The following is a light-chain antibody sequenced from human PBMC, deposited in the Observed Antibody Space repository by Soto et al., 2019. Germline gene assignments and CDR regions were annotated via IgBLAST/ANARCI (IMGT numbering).Light chain of an antibody. V-gene: IGKV3-20*01. CDR3: QQYVVSPYT. CDR1: QSINSRS. CDR2: DAS. J-gene: IGKJ2*01. Sequence: DIVLTQSPGTLSLSPGERATLSCGASQSINSRSLAWYQQKPGQPPRLLIYDASSRATGIPDRFSASGSGTDFTLTISSLEPDDFAVYYRQQYVVSPYTFGQGTKVEIK.